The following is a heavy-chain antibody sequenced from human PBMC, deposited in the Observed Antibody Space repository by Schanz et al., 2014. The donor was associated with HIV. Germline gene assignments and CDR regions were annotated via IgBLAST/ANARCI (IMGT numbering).Heavy chain of an antibody. D-gene: IGHD6-6*01. Sequence: EVQLVESGGGLVQPGGSLRLSCAASGFTFNSYAMNALSWVRQAPGRGLEWVSDIRGGAGGTYYADSVKGRFTISRDNSKSTLYLQMNRLRAEDTAVYYCVGHGSSSSWGLGTLVTVS. CDR3: VGHGSSSS. CDR2: IRGGAGGT. V-gene: IGHV3-23*04. J-gene: IGHJ5*02. CDR1: GFTFNSYA.